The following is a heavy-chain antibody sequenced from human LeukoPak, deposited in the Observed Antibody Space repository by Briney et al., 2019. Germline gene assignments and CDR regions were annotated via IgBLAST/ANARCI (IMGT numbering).Heavy chain of an antibody. D-gene: IGHD2-15*01. CDR3: ARVVASTSIDS. V-gene: IGHV4-38-2*02. J-gene: IGHJ4*02. CDR1: RYSIISDYF. CDR2: IFHSGSV. Sequence: SETLSLTCIVSRYSIISDYFWGWVRQPPGKGPEWIGSIFHSGSVFYNPSLRSRVTLSIEPSKNRFSLELTSVTAADTAIYYCARVVASTSIDSWGQGTLVTVSS.